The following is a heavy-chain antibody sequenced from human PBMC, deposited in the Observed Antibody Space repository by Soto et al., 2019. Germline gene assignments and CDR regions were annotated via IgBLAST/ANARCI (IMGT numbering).Heavy chain of an antibody. V-gene: IGHV3-53*01. D-gene: IGHD3-3*01. CDR3: AKDPFVYDFLI. CDR2: IYSGGST. CDR1: GFAVSSSY. J-gene: IGHJ4*02. Sequence: PGGSLRLSCATSGFAVSSSYMSWVRQTPEKGLEWVSIIYSGGSTYYADSVEGRFTISRDNSMNTVYLQMNSLRAEDTAVYYCAKDPFVYDFLIWGQGTLVTVSS.